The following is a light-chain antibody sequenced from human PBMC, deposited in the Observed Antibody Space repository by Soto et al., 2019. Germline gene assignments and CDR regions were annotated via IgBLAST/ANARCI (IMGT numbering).Light chain of an antibody. V-gene: IGKV1-5*01. Sequence: DIQMTQSPSTLSASVGDRVTITCRAIQSISSWLAWYQQKPGKAPRLLIYYASSLQSGVPSRFSGSGSGSEFTLTISSPQPDDFPTAYCQQYDSYSLLILGGGAKVDIK. CDR2: YAS. J-gene: IGKJ4*01. CDR3: QQYDSYSLLI. CDR1: QSISSW.